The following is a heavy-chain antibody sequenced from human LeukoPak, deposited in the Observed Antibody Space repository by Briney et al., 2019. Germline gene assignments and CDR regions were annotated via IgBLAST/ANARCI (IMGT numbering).Heavy chain of an antibody. D-gene: IGHD3-22*01. CDR3: ARGEYYYDSSGPQPDY. V-gene: IGHV3-21*01. CDR1: GFTFSSYS. J-gene: IGHJ4*02. Sequence: PGGSLRLSCAASGFTFSSYSMNWVRQAPGKGLEWVSSISSSSYIYYADSVKGRFTISRDNAKSSLYLQMNSLRAEDTAVYYCARGEYYYDSSGPQPDYWGQGTLVTVSS. CDR2: ISSSSYI.